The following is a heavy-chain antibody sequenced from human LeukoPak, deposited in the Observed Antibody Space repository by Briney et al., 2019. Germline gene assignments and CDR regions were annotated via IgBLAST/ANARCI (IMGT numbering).Heavy chain of an antibody. CDR1: GFSFSSYS. CDR3: ARLRRNTDSSGFFYYYDY. D-gene: IGHD3-22*01. Sequence: KPGGSLRLSCAASGFSFSSYSFNWVRQAPGKGLEWVSSINTVSSYIYYADSLKGRFTISRGNAKNSVYLQMDSLRAEDSAVYYCARLRRNTDSSGFFYYYDYWGQGTLVTVSS. J-gene: IGHJ4*02. V-gene: IGHV3-21*06. CDR2: INTVSSYI.